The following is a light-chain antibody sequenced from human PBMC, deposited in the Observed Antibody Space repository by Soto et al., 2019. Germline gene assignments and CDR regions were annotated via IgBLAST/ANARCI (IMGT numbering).Light chain of an antibody. CDR3: QQFNNFTWT. Sequence: AIQLTQSPSSLSASVGDRVTLTCRTSQGISSALAWFQQKPGKSPKLLIYGASTLEGGVPSRFRGSGSGTDFTLTIRSLQPEDFATYYCQQFNNFTWTFGPGTKVDIK. CDR1: QGISSA. CDR2: GAS. J-gene: IGKJ1*01. V-gene: IGKV1D-13*01.